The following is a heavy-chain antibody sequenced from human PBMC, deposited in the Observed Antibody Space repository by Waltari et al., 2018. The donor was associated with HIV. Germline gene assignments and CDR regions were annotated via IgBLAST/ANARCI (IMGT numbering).Heavy chain of an antibody. V-gene: IGHV3-9*01. CDR1: GFTFDDYA. Sequence: EVQLVESGGGLVQPGRSLRLSCAASGFTFDDYAMHWVRQVSGKGLGWVSGISWNSDSTGYADSVKGRFTVSRDNAKNSLSLQMNSLRVDDTAMYYCARDRDSSSSEMGHWGQGTLVTVSS. J-gene: IGHJ4*02. CDR2: ISWNSDST. CDR3: ARDRDSSSSEMGH. D-gene: IGHD6-6*01.